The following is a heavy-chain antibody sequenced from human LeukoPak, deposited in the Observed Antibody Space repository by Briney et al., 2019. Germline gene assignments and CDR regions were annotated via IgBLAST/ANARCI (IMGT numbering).Heavy chain of an antibody. Sequence: GGSLRLSCTVSGFSLSSYAMSWVRRAPGKGLEWVSATSSSDAGKYYADSVRGRFTISRDNSRNTMYLQMNSLRAEDAAVYYCAKVAKYYYGSETYYFFEHWGQGTPVTASS. J-gene: IGHJ4*02. CDR3: AKVAKYYYGSETYYFFEH. CDR1: GFSLSSYA. V-gene: IGHV3-23*01. CDR2: TSSSDAGK. D-gene: IGHD3-10*01.